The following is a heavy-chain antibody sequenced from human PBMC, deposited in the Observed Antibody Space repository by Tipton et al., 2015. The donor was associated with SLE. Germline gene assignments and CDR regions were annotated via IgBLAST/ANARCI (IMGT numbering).Heavy chain of an antibody. J-gene: IGHJ4*02. D-gene: IGHD3-10*01. CDR1: GGSINTGTDY. CDR3: ARRAVRGVITLNYFDS. CDR2: IYYSGNT. Sequence: LRLSCTVSGGSINTGTDYWDWIRQPPGKGLEWIGSIYYSGNTNYNPSLKSRVTISIDTSKNQFSLKLRSVTAADTAVYYCARRAVRGVITLNYFDSWGQGTLVTVSS. V-gene: IGHV4-39*01.